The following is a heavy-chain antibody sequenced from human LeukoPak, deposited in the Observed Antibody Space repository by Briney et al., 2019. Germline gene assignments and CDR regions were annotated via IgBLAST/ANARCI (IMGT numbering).Heavy chain of an antibody. CDR1: GASISSSTYY. J-gene: IGHJ4*02. CDR2: IYYSGRT. D-gene: IGHD6-6*01. Sequence: SETLSLTCTVSGASISSSTYYWGWIRQPPGKGLEWIGSIYYSGRTYYNPSLKSRVTISVDTSKNQFSLKLSSVTAADTAVYYCATENVVGIEGRRDFDSWGQGTLVTVSS. CDR3: ATENVVGIEGRRDFDS. V-gene: IGHV4-39*07.